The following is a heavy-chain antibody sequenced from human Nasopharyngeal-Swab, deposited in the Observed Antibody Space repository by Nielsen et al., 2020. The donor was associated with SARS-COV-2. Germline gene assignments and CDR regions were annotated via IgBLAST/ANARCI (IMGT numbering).Heavy chain of an antibody. D-gene: IGHD6-13*01. J-gene: IGHJ6*02. CDR3: AKKRPGYYGMDV. CDR2: ISIGGVST. CDR1: RFNYA. Sequence: GESLKISCAASRFNYAMSWVRQAPGKGLEWVASISIGGVSTYYADSAKGRFTISRDNSQDTVHLQMNSLRVEDTAIYYCAKKRPGYYGMDVWGQGTTVTVSS. V-gene: IGHV3-23*01.